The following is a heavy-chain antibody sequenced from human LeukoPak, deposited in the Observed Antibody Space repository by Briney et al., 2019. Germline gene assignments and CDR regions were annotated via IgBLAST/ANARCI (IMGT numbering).Heavy chain of an antibody. D-gene: IGHD6-13*01. CDR2: INHSGST. V-gene: IGHV4-34*01. J-gene: IGHJ5*02. CDR3: ARTAAAGTWGDWFDP. Sequence: SETLSLTCAVYGGSFSGYYWSWIRQPPGKGLEWIGEINHSGSTDYNPSLKSRVTISVDTSKNQFSLKLSSVAAADTAVYYCARTAAAGTWGDWFDPWGQGTLVTVSS. CDR1: GGSFSGYY.